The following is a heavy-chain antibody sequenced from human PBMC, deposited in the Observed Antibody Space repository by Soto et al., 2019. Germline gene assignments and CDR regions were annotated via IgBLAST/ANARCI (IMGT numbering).Heavy chain of an antibody. CDR1: GFTFSTYA. Sequence: ESGGGVVQPGRSLRLSCAASGFTFSTYAMHWVRQAPGKGLEWVATISDDGTNKYYADSVKGRFTISRNNSKDTLYLQMNSLRAEDTAVYYCPREGHGDWFDPWGQGILVTVSS. J-gene: IGHJ5*02. CDR2: ISDDGTNK. CDR3: PREGHGDWFDP. V-gene: IGHV3-30-3*01. D-gene: IGHD3-10*01.